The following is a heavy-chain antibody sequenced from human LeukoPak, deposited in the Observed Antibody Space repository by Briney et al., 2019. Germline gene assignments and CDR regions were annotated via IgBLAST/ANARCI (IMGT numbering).Heavy chain of an antibody. J-gene: IGHJ4*02. D-gene: IGHD6-19*01. CDR1: GGPISNYY. V-gene: IGHV4-4*07. CDR2: IHTSGTT. Sequence: PSETLSLTCNVSGGPISNYYWSWIRQPAGKGLEWIGRIHTSGTTNYNPSLQSRVSMSVDTSSDQLSLKLSSVTAADTAVYYCARGSSGWPTDFDYWGQGTLVTVSS. CDR3: ARGSSGWPTDFDY.